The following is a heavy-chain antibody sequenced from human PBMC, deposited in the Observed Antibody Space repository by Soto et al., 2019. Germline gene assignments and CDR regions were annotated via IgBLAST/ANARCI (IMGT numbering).Heavy chain of an antibody. CDR3: AKDGRARYGIDV. CDR2: ISFDGSDE. Sequence: VGSLRLSCAASGFTFSSYGMHWVRQAPGKGLEWVAVISFDGSDEYYADSVKGRFTISRDNSKNTLDLQMNSLRAEDTAVYYCAKDGRARYGIDVWGQGTTVTVSS. V-gene: IGHV3-30*18. D-gene: IGHD2-15*01. J-gene: IGHJ6*02. CDR1: GFTFSSYG.